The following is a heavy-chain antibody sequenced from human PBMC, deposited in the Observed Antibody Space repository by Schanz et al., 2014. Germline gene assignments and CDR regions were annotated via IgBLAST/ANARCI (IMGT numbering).Heavy chain of an antibody. J-gene: IGHJ3*01. Sequence: EVQLVESGGGLVQPGESLRLSCAASGFTFSAYWMTWVRQAPGKGLDWVSTVYMSAASTRYADSVKGRFIISRDSSKNXXFLQMNSLRPEDTALYFCARDEGRDGYNLAFDVWGQGTLVTVSS. V-gene: IGHV3-23*04. CDR1: GFTFSAYW. D-gene: IGHD5-12*01. CDR2: VYMSAAST. CDR3: ARDEGRDGYNLAFDV.